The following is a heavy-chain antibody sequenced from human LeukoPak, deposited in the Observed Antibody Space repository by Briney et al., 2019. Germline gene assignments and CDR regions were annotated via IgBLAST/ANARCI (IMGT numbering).Heavy chain of an antibody. V-gene: IGHV3-48*03. J-gene: IGHJ4*02. CDR3: ARERFYDNSGFDY. CDR2: ISSSGSTI. Sequence: GGSLRLSCAASGFTFSSYEMNWVRQAPGKGLEWVSYISSSGSTIYYADSVKGRFTISRDNAKNSLYLQMNSLRAEDTAVYYCARERFYDNSGFDYWGQGALVTVSS. CDR1: GFTFSSYE. D-gene: IGHD3-22*01.